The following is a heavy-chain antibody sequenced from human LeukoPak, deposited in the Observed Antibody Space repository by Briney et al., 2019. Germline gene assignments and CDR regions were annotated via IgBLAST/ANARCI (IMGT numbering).Heavy chain of an antibody. D-gene: IGHD3-3*01. J-gene: IGHJ4*02. CDR2: IYYSGST. CDR1: GGSFSGYY. Sequence: PSETLSLTCAVYGGSFSGYYWRWIRQPPGKGLEWIGYIYYSGSTYYNPSLKSRVTISVDTSKNQFSLKLSSVTAADTAVYYCASLVTTIFGVVVWGQGTLVTVSS. V-gene: IGHV4-30-4*01. CDR3: ASLVTTIFGVVV.